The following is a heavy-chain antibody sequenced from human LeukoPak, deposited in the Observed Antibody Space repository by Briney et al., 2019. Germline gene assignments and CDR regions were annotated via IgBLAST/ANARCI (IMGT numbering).Heavy chain of an antibody. CDR2: ISAYNGNT. CDR3: ARGTAYYDSSGIAGY. Sequence: ASVKVSCKASGYTFTSYGISWVRQAPGQGLEWMGWISAYNGNTNYAQKLQGRVIMTTDTSTSTAYMELRSLRSDDTAVYYCARGTAYYDSSGIAGYWGQGTLVTVSS. D-gene: IGHD3-22*01. V-gene: IGHV1-18*01. J-gene: IGHJ4*02. CDR1: GYTFTSYG.